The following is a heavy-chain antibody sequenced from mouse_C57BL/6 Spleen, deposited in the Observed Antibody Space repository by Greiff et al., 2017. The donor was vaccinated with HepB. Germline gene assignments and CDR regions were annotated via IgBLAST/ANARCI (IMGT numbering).Heavy chain of an antibody. V-gene: IGHV5-9-1*02. CDR1: GFTFSSYA. CDR3: TRDRARLGLRKNYYAMDY. J-gene: IGHJ4*01. D-gene: IGHD2-2*01. CDR2: ISSGGDYI. Sequence: EVKLMESGEGLVKPGGSLKLSCAASGFTFSSYAMSWVRQTPEKRLEWVAYISSGGDYIYYADTVKGRFTISRDNARNTPYLQVNSLKSEDTAMYYSTRDRARLGLRKNYYAMDYWGQGTSVTVSS.